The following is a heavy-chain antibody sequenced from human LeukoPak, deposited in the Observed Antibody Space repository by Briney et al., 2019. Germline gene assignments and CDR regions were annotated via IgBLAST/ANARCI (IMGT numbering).Heavy chain of an antibody. CDR3: AKDLSSGWPDAFDI. J-gene: IGHJ3*02. CDR1: GYTFTDYY. Sequence: GASVKVSCKASGYTFTDYYMHWVRQAPGQGLEWMGWINPNSGGTNYAQKFQGRVTMTRDKSISTAYMELYSLRAEDTAVYYCAKDLSSGWPDAFDIWGQGTMVTVSS. CDR2: INPNSGGT. D-gene: IGHD6-19*01. V-gene: IGHV1-2*02.